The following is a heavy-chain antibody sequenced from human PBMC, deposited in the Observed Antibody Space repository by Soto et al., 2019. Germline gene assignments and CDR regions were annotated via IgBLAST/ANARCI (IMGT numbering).Heavy chain of an antibody. J-gene: IGHJ6*02. CDR1: GFTFSSYG. CDR3: ARDRTNVVVVAATHYYYGMDV. V-gene: IGHV3-33*01. CDR2: IWYDGSNK. Sequence: GGSLRLSCAASGFTFSSYGMHWVRQAPGKGLEWVAVIWYDGSNKYYADSVKGRFTISRDNSKNTLYLQMNSLRAEDTAVYYCARDRTNVVVVAATHYYYGMDVWGQGTTVTVSS. D-gene: IGHD2-15*01.